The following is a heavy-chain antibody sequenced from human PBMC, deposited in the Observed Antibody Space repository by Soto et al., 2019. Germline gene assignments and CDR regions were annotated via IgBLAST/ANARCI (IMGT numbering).Heavy chain of an antibody. CDR2: ISYDGRKN. CDR3: ARGCSSSDCYTNYYYYYGMDV. V-gene: IGHV3-30*04. Sequence: QVQLVESGGGVVQPGRSLRLSCAASGFTFSSFAMHWARQAPGKGLEWVAFISYDGRKNSYADSVKGRFTVSRDNSKKTVYLQMNSLRAEDTAVYYCARGCSSSDCYTNYYYYYGMDVWGHGTTVTVSS. J-gene: IGHJ6*02. D-gene: IGHD2-2*02. CDR1: GFTFSSFA.